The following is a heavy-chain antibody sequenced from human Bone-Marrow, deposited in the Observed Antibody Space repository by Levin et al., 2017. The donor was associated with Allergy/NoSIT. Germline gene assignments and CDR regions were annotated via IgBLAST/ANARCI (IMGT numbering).Heavy chain of an antibody. V-gene: IGHV3-7*01. CDR3: ARDKFRRATIGARWFDP. Sequence: PGGSLRLSCAASGFTFSNSWMSWVRQAPGKGLEWVANIKEDGSEKYYVDSVKGRFTISRDNAKNSLFVQMNSLRVEDTAVYYCARDKFRRATIGARWFDPWGQGTLVTVSS. D-gene: IGHD5-24*01. CDR2: IKEDGSEK. J-gene: IGHJ5*02. CDR1: GFTFSNSW.